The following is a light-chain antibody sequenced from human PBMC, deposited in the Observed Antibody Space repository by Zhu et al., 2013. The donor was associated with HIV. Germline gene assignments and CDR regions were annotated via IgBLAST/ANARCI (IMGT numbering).Light chain of an antibody. J-gene: IGKJ3*01. CDR1: PGISTY. CDR3: QQIKSYPFT. Sequence: IQLTQSPSSLSASVGDRVTITCRASPGISTYLAWYQQKPGKAPKLLIYAASTLQSGVPSRFSGVGSGTDFTLTISSLQPEDFATYYCQQIKSYPFTFGPGTKVDIK. CDR2: AAS. V-gene: IGKV1-9*01.